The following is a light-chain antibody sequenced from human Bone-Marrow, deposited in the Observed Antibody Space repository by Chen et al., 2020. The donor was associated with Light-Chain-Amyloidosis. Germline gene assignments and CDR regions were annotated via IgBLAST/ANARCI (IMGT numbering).Light chain of an antibody. CDR2: RDT. Sequence: SYELTQPPSVSVSPGQTARITCSGDDLPTKYAYWYQQKPGQAPVLVIHRDTERPSGVSERFAGSSSWTTAPLTISGVQAEDAADYHCQSADSSGTYEVLFGGGTKLTVL. CDR3: QSADSSGTYEVL. J-gene: IGLJ2*01. CDR1: DLPTKY. V-gene: IGLV3-25*03.